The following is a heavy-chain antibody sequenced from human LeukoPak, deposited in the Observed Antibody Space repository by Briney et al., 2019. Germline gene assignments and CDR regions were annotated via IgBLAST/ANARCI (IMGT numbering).Heavy chain of an antibody. Sequence: ASVKVSCKASGHIFTSYYMYWVRQAPGQGLEWMGIINPSGGSIRYAQKFQGRVTMTRDTSTGTVYMELSSLRSEDTAMYYCARGRNYYDRSGYYYEGDAFDIWGQGTMVTVSS. CDR3: ARGRNYYDRSGYYYEGDAFDI. CDR1: GHIFTSYY. J-gene: IGHJ3*02. CDR2: INPSGGSI. V-gene: IGHV1-46*01. D-gene: IGHD3-22*01.